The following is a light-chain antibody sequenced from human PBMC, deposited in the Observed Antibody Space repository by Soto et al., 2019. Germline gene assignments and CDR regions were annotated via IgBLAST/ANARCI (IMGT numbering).Light chain of an antibody. Sequence: NFMLTQPHSVSESPGKTVTISCTRSSGSIASNFVQWYQQRPCSAPTTVIYEDNQRPSGVPDRFSGSIDSSSNSASLTISGLKTEGEADYYCQSYDRTKHWVFGGGTKLTVL. CDR3: QSYDRTKHWV. J-gene: IGLJ3*02. CDR1: SGSIASNF. CDR2: EDN. V-gene: IGLV6-57*03.